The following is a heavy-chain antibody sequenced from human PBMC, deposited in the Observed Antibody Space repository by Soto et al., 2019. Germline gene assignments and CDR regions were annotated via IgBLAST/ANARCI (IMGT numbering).Heavy chain of an antibody. J-gene: IGHJ5*01. D-gene: IGHD3-9*01. CDR3: ARRIDFLLNYFDS. Sequence: QVQLVQSGAEVKEPGSAVKVSCKTSGGTFSDNAITWVRRAPGQGLEWMGGIIPLYGTPSYAPTFQGRLTIKADASTSSVYMELSSLRFEDTGVYSCARRIDFLLNYFDSWGQGTLVTVSS. V-gene: IGHV1-69*12. CDR1: GGTFSDNA. CDR2: IIPLYGTP.